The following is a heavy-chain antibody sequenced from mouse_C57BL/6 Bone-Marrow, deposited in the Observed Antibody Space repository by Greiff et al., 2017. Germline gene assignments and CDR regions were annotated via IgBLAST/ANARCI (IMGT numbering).Heavy chain of an antibody. D-gene: IGHD1-1*01. V-gene: IGHV5-6*01. Sequence: EVLLVESGGDLVKPGGSLKLSCAASGFTFSSYGMSWVRQTPDKRLEWVATISSGGSYTYYPDSVKGRFTITRDNAKNTRYLQMSSLKSEDAAIYYYARHRVVAPKDYWGQGTSVTVSA. J-gene: IGHJ4*01. CDR2: ISSGGSYT. CDR1: GFTFSSYG. CDR3: ARHRVVAPKDY.